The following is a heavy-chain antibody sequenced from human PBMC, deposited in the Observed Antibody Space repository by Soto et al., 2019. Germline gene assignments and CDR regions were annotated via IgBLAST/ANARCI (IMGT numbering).Heavy chain of an antibody. V-gene: IGHV3-9*01. J-gene: IGHJ4*02. CDR2: ISWNSGSI. Sequence: EVQLVESGGGLVQPGRSLRLSCAASGFTFDDYAMHWVRQAPGKGLEWVSDISWNSGSIGYADSVKGRFTISRDNAKNSLYLQMNSLRAEDTALYYCAKDSSSWYFFDYWGQGTLVTVSS. CDR1: GFTFDDYA. D-gene: IGHD6-13*01. CDR3: AKDSSSWYFFDY.